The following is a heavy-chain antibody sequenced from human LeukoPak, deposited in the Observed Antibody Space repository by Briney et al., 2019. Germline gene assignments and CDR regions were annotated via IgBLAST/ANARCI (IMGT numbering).Heavy chain of an antibody. J-gene: IGHJ4*02. D-gene: IGHD5-12*01. V-gene: IGHV3-21*01. CDR3: ARDLSGYDPFDY. Sequence: GGSLRLSCAASGFTFSSYSMNWVRQAPGKGVEWVSSISSSSSYIYYADSVKGRFTISRDNAKNSLYLQMNSLRAEDTAVYYCARDLSGYDPFDYWGQGTLVTVSS. CDR1: GFTFSSYS. CDR2: ISSSSSYI.